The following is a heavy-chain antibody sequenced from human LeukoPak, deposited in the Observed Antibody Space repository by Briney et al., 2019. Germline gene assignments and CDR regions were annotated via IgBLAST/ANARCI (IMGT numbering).Heavy chain of an antibody. CDR3: ARGGGGAVVPAL. CDR1: GYTFTDYF. D-gene: IGHD2-2*01. Sequence: GASVKVSCKASGYTFTDYFIHWVRQAPGQGLEWVGWINSNTGGTNYVQKFQGRVTMTRDTSISTLYMELSRLRSDDTAVYYCARGGGGAVVPALWGQGTLITVSP. CDR2: INSNTGGT. V-gene: IGHV1-2*02. J-gene: IGHJ4*02.